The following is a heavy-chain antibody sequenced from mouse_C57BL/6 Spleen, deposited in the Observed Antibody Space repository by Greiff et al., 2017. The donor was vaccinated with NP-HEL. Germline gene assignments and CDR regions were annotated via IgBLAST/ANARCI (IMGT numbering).Heavy chain of an antibody. Sequence: QVQLQQSGAELVMPGASVKLSCKASGYTFTSYWMHWVKQRPGQGLEWIGAIDPSDSCTNYNQKFKGKSTLTVDKYSSTSYMQLSSLTSEDSAVYYCARQGYYGSSPWFAYWGQGTLVTVSA. CDR1: GYTFTSYW. CDR2: IDPSDSCT. D-gene: IGHD1-1*01. J-gene: IGHJ3*01. V-gene: IGHV1-69*01. CDR3: ARQGYYGSSPWFAY.